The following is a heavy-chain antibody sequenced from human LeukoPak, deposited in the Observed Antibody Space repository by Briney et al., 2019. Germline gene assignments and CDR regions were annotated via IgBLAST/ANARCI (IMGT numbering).Heavy chain of an antibody. CDR2: INPSGGST. Sequence: ASVKDSCKASGYTFTSYYMHWVRQAPGQGLEWMGIINPSGGSTSYAQKFQGRVTMTRDTSTSTVYMELSSLRSEDTAVYYCARGGSVFLVGAFPLDDWGQGTLVTVSS. CDR3: ARGGSVFLVGAFPLDD. V-gene: IGHV1-46*01. D-gene: IGHD1-26*01. J-gene: IGHJ4*02. CDR1: GYTFTSYY.